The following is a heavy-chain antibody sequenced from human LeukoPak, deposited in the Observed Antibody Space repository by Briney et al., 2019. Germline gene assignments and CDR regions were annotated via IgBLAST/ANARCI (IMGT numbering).Heavy chain of an antibody. J-gene: IGHJ4*02. V-gene: IGHV3-21*01. CDR3: SRGYSGGFDY. CDR2: ISSSSSYI. CDR1: GFTFNTYN. Sequence: GGSLRLSCAGSGFTFNTYNMNWVRQAPGKGLEWVSSISSSSSYIYYADSVKGRFTISRDNAKKTLYLQMNSLRAEDTAVYYCSRGYSGGFDYWGQGTLVTVSS. D-gene: IGHD2-15*01.